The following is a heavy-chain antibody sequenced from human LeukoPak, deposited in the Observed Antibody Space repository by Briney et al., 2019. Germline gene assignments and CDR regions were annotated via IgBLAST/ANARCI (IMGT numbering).Heavy chain of an antibody. Sequence: ASVKVSCKVSGYTFTDYYMHWVQQAPGKGLEWMGLVGPEDGETIYAEKFQGRVTITADTSTDTAYMELSSLRSEDTAVYYCATQPGGGVAAAVHDGYWGQGTLVTVSS. CDR2: VGPEDGET. CDR1: GYTFTDYY. CDR3: ATQPGGGVAAAVHDGY. J-gene: IGHJ4*02. D-gene: IGHD6-13*01. V-gene: IGHV1-69-2*01.